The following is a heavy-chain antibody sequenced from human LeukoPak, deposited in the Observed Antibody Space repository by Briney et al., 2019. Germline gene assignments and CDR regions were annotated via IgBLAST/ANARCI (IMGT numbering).Heavy chain of an antibody. J-gene: IGHJ1*01. Sequence: SVKVSCKASGGTFSSYAISWVRQAPRQGLEWMGGIIPIFGTANYAQKFQGRVTITADESTSTAYMELSSLRSEDTAVYYCAAYYDFWNHKYFQHWGQGTLVTVSS. CDR1: GGTFSSYA. CDR3: AAYYDFWNHKYFQH. D-gene: IGHD3-3*01. CDR2: IIPIFGTA. V-gene: IGHV1-69*01.